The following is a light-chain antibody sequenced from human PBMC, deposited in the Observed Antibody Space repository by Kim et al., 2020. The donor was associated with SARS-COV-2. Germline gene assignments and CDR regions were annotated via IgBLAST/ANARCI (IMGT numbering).Light chain of an antibody. J-gene: IGLJ2*01. CDR1: TGAVTSGHY. Sequence: QAVVTQAPSLTVSPGGTVTLTCASSTGAVTSGHYPSWFQHKPGQAPRTLIYDSTHKHSWTPARFSGSLLGGNAALTLSGAQPEDEADYYCLLSYSGLVFFGGGTQLTVL. CDR2: DST. V-gene: IGLV7-46*01. CDR3: LLSYSGLVF.